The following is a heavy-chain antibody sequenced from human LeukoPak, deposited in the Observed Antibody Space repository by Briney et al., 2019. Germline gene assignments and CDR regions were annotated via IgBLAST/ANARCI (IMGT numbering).Heavy chain of an antibody. J-gene: IGHJ4*02. CDR1: GFTFSSYA. CDR2: ISYDGSNR. Sequence: GGSLRLSCAASGFTFSSYAMHWVRQAPGKGLEWVAAISYDGSNRYYADSVKGRFTISRDNSKNTLYLQMNSLRAEDTAVYYCVRLTAAGRRTDFDYWGQGTLVTVSS. V-gene: IGHV3-30*04. D-gene: IGHD6-13*01. CDR3: VRLTAAGRRTDFDY.